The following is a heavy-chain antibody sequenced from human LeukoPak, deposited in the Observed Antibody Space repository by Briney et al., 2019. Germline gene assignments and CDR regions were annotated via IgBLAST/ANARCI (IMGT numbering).Heavy chain of an antibody. Sequence: SQTLSLTCTVSGVSISTYYWSWIRQPPGKGVEWIGYLYDSGSINYNPSLRSRVTKSVDTSKNQFSLKLSSVTAADTAMYYCAKHGGSWTFDYWGQGTLVPVSS. D-gene: IGHD6-13*01. CDR2: LYDSGSI. CDR3: AKHGGSWTFDY. V-gene: IGHV4-59*08. J-gene: IGHJ4*02. CDR1: GVSISTYY.